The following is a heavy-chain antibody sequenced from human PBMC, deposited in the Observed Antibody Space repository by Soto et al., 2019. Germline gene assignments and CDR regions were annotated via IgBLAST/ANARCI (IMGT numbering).Heavy chain of an antibody. CDR1: GFTFSSYA. CDR3: AKENGYSSSWFEFDY. D-gene: IGHD6-13*01. V-gene: IGHV3-23*01. J-gene: IGHJ4*02. CDR2: ISGSGGST. Sequence: EVQLLESGGGLVQPGGSLRLCCAASGFTFSSYAMSWVRQAPGKGLEWVSAISGSGGSTYYADSVKGRFTISRDNSKNTLYMQMNRLRAEDTAVYYCAKENGYSSSWFEFDYWGQGTLVTVSS.